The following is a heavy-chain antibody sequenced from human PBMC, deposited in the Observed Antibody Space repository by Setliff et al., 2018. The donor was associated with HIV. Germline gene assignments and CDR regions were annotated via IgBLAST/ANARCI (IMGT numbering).Heavy chain of an antibody. Sequence: ASVKVSCKASGYTFTNYGISWVRQAPGQGLEWMGWISADNGNRKNAQKVQDRVTMTTDTSTSTAYMELRSLRSDDTAMYYCARLAPIQLWPRDCWFDPWGQGTLVTVSS. V-gene: IGHV1-18*01. D-gene: IGHD5-18*01. CDR2: ISADNGNR. CDR1: GYTFTNYG. J-gene: IGHJ5*02. CDR3: ARLAPIQLWPRDCWFDP.